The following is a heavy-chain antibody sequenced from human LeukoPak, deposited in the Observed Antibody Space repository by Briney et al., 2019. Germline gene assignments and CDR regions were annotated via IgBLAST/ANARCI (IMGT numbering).Heavy chain of an antibody. Sequence: AGGSLRLSCAASGFTFSSYEMNWVRQAPGKGLEWVSYISSSGSTIYYADSVKGRFTISRDNAKNSLYLQMNSLRAEDTAVYYCAIKKGSWFAEYFQHWGQGTLVTVSS. CDR2: ISSSGSTI. CDR3: AIKKGSWFAEYFQH. J-gene: IGHJ1*01. V-gene: IGHV3-48*03. CDR1: GFTFSSYE. D-gene: IGHD6-13*01.